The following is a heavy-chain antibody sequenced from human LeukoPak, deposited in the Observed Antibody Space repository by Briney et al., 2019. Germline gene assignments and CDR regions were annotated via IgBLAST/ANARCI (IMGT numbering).Heavy chain of an antibody. CDR3: ARHTYSYDAFDY. V-gene: IGHV4-39*01. CDR1: GGSISTSNYY. J-gene: IGHJ4*02. CDR2: IYYSGST. Sequence: PSETLSLTCTVSGGSISTSNYYWGWIRQPPGKGLEWIGSIYYSGSTYYNPSLKSRVTISVDTSKNQFSLKLSSVTAADTAVYYCARHTYSYDAFDYWGQGTLVTVSS. D-gene: IGHD5-18*01.